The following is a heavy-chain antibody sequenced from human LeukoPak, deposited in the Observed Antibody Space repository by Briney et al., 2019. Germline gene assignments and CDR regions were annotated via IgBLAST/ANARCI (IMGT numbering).Heavy chain of an antibody. D-gene: IGHD2-2*01. CDR2: INSDGSST. J-gene: IGHJ4*02. CDR1: GFTFSSYW. V-gene: IGHV3-74*01. Sequence: GGSLRLSCAASGFTFSSYWMHLVRQAPGKGLVWVSRINSDGSSTSYADSVKGRFTISRDNAKNTLYLQMNSLRAEDTAVYYCARDHGDIVVVPAAIDYWGQGTLVTVSS. CDR3: ARDHGDIVVVPAAIDY.